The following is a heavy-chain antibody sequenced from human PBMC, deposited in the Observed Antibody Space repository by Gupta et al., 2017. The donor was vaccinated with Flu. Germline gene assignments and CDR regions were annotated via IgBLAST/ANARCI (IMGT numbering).Heavy chain of an antibody. D-gene: IGHD6-13*01. CDR2: IRPDSGGT. V-gene: IGHV1-2*02. J-gene: IGHJ5*02. Sequence: DHYLHWVRQAPGQGLEWVGWIRPDSGGTYYAQKFQDRVTVTRDPSINTVYMELKRLTSDDTAVYYCARESHSSSWFGHWGQGTL. CDR3: ARESHSSSWFGH. CDR1: DHY.